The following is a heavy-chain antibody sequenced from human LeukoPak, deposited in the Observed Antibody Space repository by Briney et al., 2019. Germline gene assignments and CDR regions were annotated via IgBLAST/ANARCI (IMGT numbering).Heavy chain of an antibody. V-gene: IGHV4-59*11. CDR2: VLDNVRT. D-gene: IGHD5-18*01. Sequence: PSETLSLTCTVSGGSISRHYWSWVRQPPGKGLEWIGYVLDNVRTKDNPSLNSRFTLSADTSKNQFSLRLTSVTAADTAVYYCATIKRGNILGFFDFWGQGILVTVSS. J-gene: IGHJ4*02. CDR1: GGSISRHY. CDR3: ATIKRGNILGFFDF.